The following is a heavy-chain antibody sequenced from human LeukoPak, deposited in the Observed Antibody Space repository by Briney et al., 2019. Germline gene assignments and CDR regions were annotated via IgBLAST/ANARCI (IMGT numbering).Heavy chain of an antibody. D-gene: IGHD3-22*01. CDR3: ARESQLDYDSSGYYRRYFDY. Sequence: SQTLSLTCTVSGGSISSGGYYWSWIRQRPGKGLEWIGYIYYSGSTYYNPSLKSRVTISVDTSKNQFSLKLSSVTAADTAVYYCARESQLDYDSSGYYRRYFDYWGQGTLVTVSS. V-gene: IGHV4-31*03. CDR2: IYYSGST. CDR1: GGSISSGGYY. J-gene: IGHJ4*02.